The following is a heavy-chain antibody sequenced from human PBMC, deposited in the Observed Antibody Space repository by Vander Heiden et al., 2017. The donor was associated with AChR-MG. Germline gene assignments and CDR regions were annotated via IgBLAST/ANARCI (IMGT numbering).Heavy chain of an antibody. Sequence: QVQLQQWGAGLLKPSETLSLTCAVYGGSFSGYYWSWIRQPPGKGLEWIGEINHSGSTNDNPSLKSRVTISVDTSKNQFSLKMSSVTAADTAVYYCATGDYGLMDVWGKGTTVTVSS. V-gene: IGHV4-34*01. CDR1: GGSFSGYY. D-gene: IGHD4-17*01. J-gene: IGHJ6*04. CDR3: ATGDYGLMDV. CDR2: INHSGST.